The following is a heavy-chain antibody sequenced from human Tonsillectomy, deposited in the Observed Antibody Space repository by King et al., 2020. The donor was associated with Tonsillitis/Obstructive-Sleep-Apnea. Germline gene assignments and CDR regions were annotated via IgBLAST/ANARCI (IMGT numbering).Heavy chain of an antibody. V-gene: IGHV1-69*12. CDR1: GGTFSSYD. J-gene: IGHJ6*03. CDR2: IIPIFGTA. Sequence: QLVQSGAEVKKPGSSVKLSCKASGGTFSSYDISWVRQAPGQGLEWMGGIIPIFGTANYAQKFQGRVTITADESTSTAYMELSSLRSEDTAVYYSARSVATIDYYYYHYMDVWGKGTTVTVSS. D-gene: IGHD5-12*01. CDR3: ARSVATIDYYYYHYMDV.